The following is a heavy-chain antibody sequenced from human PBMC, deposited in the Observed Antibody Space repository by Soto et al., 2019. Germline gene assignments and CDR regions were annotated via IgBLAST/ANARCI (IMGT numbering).Heavy chain of an antibody. CDR1: GFTFSSYA. Sequence: VGSLRLSCAASGFTFSSYAMHWVRQAPGKGLEWVAVISYDGSNKYYADSVKGRFTISRDNSKNTLYLQMNSLRAEDTAVYYCARDFFGYGGALDYWGQGTLVTVSS. D-gene: IGHD4-17*01. CDR3: ARDFFGYGGALDY. J-gene: IGHJ4*02. V-gene: IGHV3-30-3*01. CDR2: ISYDGSNK.